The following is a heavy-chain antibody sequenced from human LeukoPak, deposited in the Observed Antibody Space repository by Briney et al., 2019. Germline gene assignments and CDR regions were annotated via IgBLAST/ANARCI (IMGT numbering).Heavy chain of an antibody. V-gene: IGHV3-23*01. CDR1: GFTISGFD. Sequence: PGGSLRLSCAASGFTISGFDIHWVRQASGTGLEWVAGISGSGGGTKYADSVKGRFTISRDNPKNTLYLQMNSLRAEDTAMYFCAKRGVVIRVILVGFHKEAYYFDSWGQGALVTVSS. CDR2: ISGSGGGT. J-gene: IGHJ4*02. D-gene: IGHD3-22*01. CDR3: AKRGVVIRVILVGFHKEAYYFDS.